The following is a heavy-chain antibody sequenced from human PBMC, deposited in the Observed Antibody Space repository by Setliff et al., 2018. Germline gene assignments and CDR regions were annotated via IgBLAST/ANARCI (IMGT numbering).Heavy chain of an antibody. CDR3: ARGAGVRGYYYGSGSYLY. CDR1: GFTFSSYW. Sequence: SLRLSCAASGFTFSSYWMSWVRQAPGKGLEWVANIKKDGSEKYYVDSVKGRFTISRDNAKNSLYLQMNSLRAEDTAVYYCARGAGVRGYYYGSGSYLYWGQGTLVTVSS. J-gene: IGHJ4*02. D-gene: IGHD3-10*01. CDR2: IKKDGSEK. V-gene: IGHV3-7*01.